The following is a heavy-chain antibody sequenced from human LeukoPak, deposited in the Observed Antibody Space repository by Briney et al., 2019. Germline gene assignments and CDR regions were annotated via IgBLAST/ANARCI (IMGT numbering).Heavy chain of an antibody. Sequence: GASVKVSCKASGGTFSSYAISWVRQAPGQGLEWMGGIIPIFGTANYAQKFQGRVTITADKSTSTAYMELSSLRSEDTAVYYCASSQLWSLNTREMVRDYYYYMDVWGKGTTVTVSS. CDR1: GGTFSSYA. D-gene: IGHD5-18*01. CDR3: ASSQLWSLNTREMVRDYYYYMDV. J-gene: IGHJ6*03. CDR2: IIPIFGTA. V-gene: IGHV1-69*06.